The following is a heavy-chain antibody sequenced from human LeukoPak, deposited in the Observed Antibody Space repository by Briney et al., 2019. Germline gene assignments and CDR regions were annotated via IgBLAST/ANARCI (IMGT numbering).Heavy chain of an antibody. CDR2: IRYDGSNK. CDR3: AKDSPIDYDFWSGYYSHYYYYYMDV. CDR1: GFTFNSYS. V-gene: IGHV3-30*02. D-gene: IGHD3-3*01. Sequence: GGSLRLSCAASGFTFNSYSMHWVRQAPGKGLEWVAFIRYDGSNKYYADSVKGRFTISRDNSKNTLYLQMNSLRAEDTAVYYCAKDSPIDYDFWSGYYSHYYYYYMDVWGKGTTVTVSS. J-gene: IGHJ6*03.